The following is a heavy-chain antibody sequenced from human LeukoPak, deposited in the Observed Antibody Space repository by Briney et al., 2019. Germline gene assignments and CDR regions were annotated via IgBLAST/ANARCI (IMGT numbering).Heavy chain of an antibody. J-gene: IGHJ3*02. CDR2: IFSGGST. CDR3: ARLMDDSSGYFPDAFDI. Sequence: GGSLRLSCAASGFTVSRNYMSWVRQAPGKGLVWVSIIFSGGSTYYADSVKGRFTISRDISKNTLYLQMNSLRAEDTSVYYCARLMDDSSGYFPDAFDIWSQGTMVTVSS. V-gene: IGHV3-66*04. D-gene: IGHD3-22*01. CDR1: GFTVSRNY.